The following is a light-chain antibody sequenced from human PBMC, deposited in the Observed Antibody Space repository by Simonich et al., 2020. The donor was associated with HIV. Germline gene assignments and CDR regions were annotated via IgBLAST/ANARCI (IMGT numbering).Light chain of an antibody. CDR2: DAS. J-gene: IGKJ1*01. CDR3: QQYNNWPPWT. V-gene: IGKV3-11*01. CDR1: QRVSSY. Sequence: EIVLTQSPATLSLSPGERATLSCTASQRVSSYLAWYQQKPGQAPRLLIYDASNRAPGIPARFSGSGSGTYFTLTISSLQSEDFAVYYCQQYNNWPPWTFGQGTKVEIK.